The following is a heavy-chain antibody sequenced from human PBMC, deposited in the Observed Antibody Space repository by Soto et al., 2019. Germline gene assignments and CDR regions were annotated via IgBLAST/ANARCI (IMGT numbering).Heavy chain of an antibody. CDR2: MYYSGST. CDR1: GGSINSGGYY. CDR3: ARGEREAGYSSICVCDY. J-gene: IGHJ4*02. Sequence: QVQLRESGPGLVKPSQTLSLTCTVSGGSINSGGYYWNWIRQHPGKGLEWIGYMYYSGSTYYNPFPRSRVIVSADTSQNRFSRKLSSVTAADTAVYCCARGEREAGYSSICVCDYWGQGTLVNVSS. D-gene: IGHD6-13*01. V-gene: IGHV4-31*03.